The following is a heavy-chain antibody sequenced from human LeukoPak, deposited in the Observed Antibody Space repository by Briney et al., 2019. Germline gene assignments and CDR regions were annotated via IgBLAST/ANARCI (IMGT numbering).Heavy chain of an antibody. CDR1: GFTFTSSA. CDR2: IVVGSGNT. D-gene: IGHD3-22*01. J-gene: IGHJ3*01. CDR3: AAEAAYYYDNRDAFDG. V-gene: IGHV1-58*01. Sequence: VKLSCKASGFTFTSSAVQWVRQPRGQRLEWIGWIVVGSGNTNYAQKFHERVTITRDMSTSLVYMELSSLRSEDTAVYYCAAEAAYYYDNRDAFDGWGHGIIVSVSS.